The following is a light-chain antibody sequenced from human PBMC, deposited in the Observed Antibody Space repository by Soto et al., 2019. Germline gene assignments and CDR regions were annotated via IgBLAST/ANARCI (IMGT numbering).Light chain of an antibody. CDR3: QHADSFPLIT. CDR1: QTVSSN. J-gene: IGKJ5*01. Sequence: IVVTQSPTTLSVSPGERATLPCRASQTVSSNLAWFLQKRVQAPTRFSGSGSGTDFTLTISSLQPEDFATYYCQHADSFPLITFGQGTRLEIK. V-gene: IGKV3-15*01.